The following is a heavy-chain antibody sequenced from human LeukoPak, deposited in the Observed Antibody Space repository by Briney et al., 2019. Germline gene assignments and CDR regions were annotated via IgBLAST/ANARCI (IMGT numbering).Heavy chain of an antibody. J-gene: IGHJ6*03. CDR1: GYTFTSYG. CDR3: ARDSGTAMAKGYYYYYYMDV. CDR2: ISAYNGNT. D-gene: IGHD5-18*01. V-gene: IGHV1-18*01. Sequence: PGASVKVSCKASGYTFTSYGISWVRQAPGQGLEWMGWISAYNGNTNYAQKLQGRVTMTTDTSTSTAYMELRSLRSDDTAVYYCARDSGTAMAKGYYYYYYMDVWGKETTVTVSS.